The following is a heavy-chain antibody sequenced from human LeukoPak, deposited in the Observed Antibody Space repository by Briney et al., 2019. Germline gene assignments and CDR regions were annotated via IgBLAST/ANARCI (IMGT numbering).Heavy chain of an antibody. CDR1: GFAFDDFA. V-gene: IGHV3-49*04. CDR3: SRNGLVDFDY. J-gene: IGHJ4*02. CDR2: IRRRAYGGAA. Sequence: PGQSLRLSCTTSGFAFDDFAMRWVRQPAGKGQEWVGFIRRRAYGGAAEYAASVKGRFIISRDDSKGIAYLQMNSLKTEDTAVYYCSRNGLVDFDYWGQGSRVIVSP.